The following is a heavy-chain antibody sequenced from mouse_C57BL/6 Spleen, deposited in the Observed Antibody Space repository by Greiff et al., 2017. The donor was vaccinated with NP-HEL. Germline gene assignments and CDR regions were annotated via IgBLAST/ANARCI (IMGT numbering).Heavy chain of an antibody. CDR3: ARGGFITTVPFEY. CDR2: IHPNSCST. J-gene: IGHJ2*01. Sequence: QVQLQQPGAELVKPGASVKLSCKASGYTFTSYWMHWVKQRPGQGLEWIGMIHPNSCSTNYNEKFKSKATLTVDKSSSTAYMQLSSLTSEDSAVYYCARGGFITTVPFEYWGQGTTLTVSA. CDR1: GYTFTSYW. V-gene: IGHV1-64*01. D-gene: IGHD1-1*01.